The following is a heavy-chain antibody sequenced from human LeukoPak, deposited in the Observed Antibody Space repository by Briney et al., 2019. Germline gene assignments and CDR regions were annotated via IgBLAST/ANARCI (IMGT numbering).Heavy chain of an antibody. CDR3: AKDLGYCSSTSCYEGGWFDP. J-gene: IGHJ5*02. CDR2: ISSSSSTI. Sequence: GGSLRLSCAASGFTFSSYSMNWVRQAPGKGLEWVSYISSSSSTIYYADSVKGRFTISRDNSKNTLYLQMNSLRAEDTAVYYCAKDLGYCSSTSCYEGGWFDPWGQGTLVVVSS. CDR1: GFTFSSYS. D-gene: IGHD2-2*01. V-gene: IGHV3-48*01.